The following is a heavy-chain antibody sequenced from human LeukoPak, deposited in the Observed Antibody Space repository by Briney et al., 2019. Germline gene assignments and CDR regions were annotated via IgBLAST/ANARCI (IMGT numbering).Heavy chain of an antibody. J-gene: IGHJ4*02. CDR1: GFTFSNYA. CDR3: ARDRFDWSSSWPGFYFDY. CDR2: ISYDGNN. D-gene: IGHD6-13*01. V-gene: IGHV3-30*04. Sequence: GGSLRLSCAASGFTFSNYAIHWVRQAPGKGLEWVAVISYDGNNYYADSVKGRFTISRDKPKNTLYLQMNSLRAEDTAVYYCARDRFDWSSSWPGFYFDYWGQGTLVTVSS.